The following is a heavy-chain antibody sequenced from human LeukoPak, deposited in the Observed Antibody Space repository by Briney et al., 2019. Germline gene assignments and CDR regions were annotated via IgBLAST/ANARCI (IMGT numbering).Heavy chain of an antibody. CDR3: AKDILKAAAGICVH. D-gene: IGHD6-13*01. CDR1: GFTFSSYA. V-gene: IGHV3-23*01. J-gene: IGHJ4*01. Sequence: GGSLRLSCAASGFTFSSYAMSWVRQAPGKGLEWVSAISGSGGSTYYADSVKGRFTISRDNSKNTLYLQMNSLRAEDTAIYYCAKDILKAAAGICVHWGHLTPVCGSS. CDR2: ISGSGGST.